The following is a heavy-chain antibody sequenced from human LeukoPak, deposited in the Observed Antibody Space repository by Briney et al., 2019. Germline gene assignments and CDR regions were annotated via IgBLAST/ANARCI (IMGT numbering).Heavy chain of an antibody. CDR3: ARADNGSGSYAFDI. J-gene: IGHJ3*02. CDR2: IWHGQKKE. V-gene: IGHV3-33*08. D-gene: IGHD3-10*01. CDR1: GFTFSKYG. Sequence: PGGSLRLSCAASGFTFSKYGMHWVRQAPGKGLEWVAVIWHGQKKEYYADSGKGRFTISRDNSKNTLDLQMRSLRAEDTAVYYCARADNGSGSYAFDIWGQGTRVTVSS.